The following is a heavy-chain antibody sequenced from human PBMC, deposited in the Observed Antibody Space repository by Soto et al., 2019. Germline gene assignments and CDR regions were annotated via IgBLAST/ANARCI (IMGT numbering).Heavy chain of an antibody. D-gene: IGHD3-10*01. J-gene: IGHJ6*02. Sequence: PRGNLRLSCAASRFTFSSYSMNWVRQAPGKGLEWVSYISSSSSTIYYADSVKGRFTISRDNAKNSLYLQMNSLRDEDTAVYYCARACRGAPTMVRGFIIRPLTCGMDVWGQGTTVT. V-gene: IGHV3-48*02. CDR3: ARACRGAPTMVRGFIIRPLTCGMDV. CDR1: RFTFSSYS. CDR2: ISSSSSTI.